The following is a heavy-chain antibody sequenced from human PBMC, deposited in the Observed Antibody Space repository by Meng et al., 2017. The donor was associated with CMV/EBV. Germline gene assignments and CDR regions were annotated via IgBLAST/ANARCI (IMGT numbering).Heavy chain of an antibody. CDR2: ISYDGSNK. CDR3: ARAPSGTMVRGAMDYYYGMDV. CDR1: GFTFSSYA. V-gene: IGHV3-30*04. Sequence: GESLKISCAASGFTFSSYAMHWVRQAPGKGLEWVAVISYDGSNKYYADSVKGRFTISRDNSKNTLYLQMNSLRAEDTAVYYCARAPSGTMVRGAMDYYYGMDVWGQGTTVTVSS. J-gene: IGHJ6*02. D-gene: IGHD3-10*01.